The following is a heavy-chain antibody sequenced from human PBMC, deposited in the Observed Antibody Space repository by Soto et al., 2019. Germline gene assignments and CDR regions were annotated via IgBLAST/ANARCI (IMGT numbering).Heavy chain of an antibody. V-gene: IGHV1-46*01. CDR1: GYTFTSYY. Sequence: ASVKVSCKASGYTFTSYYMHWVRQAPGQGLEWMGIINPSGGSTSYAQKFQGRVTMTRDTSTSTVYMELSSLRSEDTAVYYCVKDSGEGVVIIPVPDYYGMDVWGQGTTVTVSS. CDR2: INPSGGST. CDR3: VKDSGEGVVIIPVPDYYGMDV. J-gene: IGHJ6*02. D-gene: IGHD3-3*01.